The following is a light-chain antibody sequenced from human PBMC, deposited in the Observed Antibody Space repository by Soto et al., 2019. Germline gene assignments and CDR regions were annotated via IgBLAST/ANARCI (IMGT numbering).Light chain of an antibody. CDR1: SSDVGGYNY. CDR3: SSYTSSSTIV. J-gene: IGLJ1*01. V-gene: IGLV2-14*01. CDR2: EVS. Sequence: QSALTQPASVSGSPGQSITISCTGTSSDVGGYNYVSWYQQHPGKAPKLMIYEVSNRPSGVSNRFSGSKSGNTASLTISGLPAEDEDDYYCSSYTSSSTIVFGTGTKLTVL.